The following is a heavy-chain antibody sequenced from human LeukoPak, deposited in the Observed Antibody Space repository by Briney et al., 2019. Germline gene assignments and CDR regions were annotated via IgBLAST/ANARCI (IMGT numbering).Heavy chain of an antibody. CDR3: ARHEGTSAIYYLDS. V-gene: IGHV4-34*01. J-gene: IGHJ4*02. CDR2: INHSGST. D-gene: IGHD2-21*01. CDR1: GGSFSGYY. Sequence: PSETLSLTCAVYGGSFSGYYWSWIRQPPGKGLEWIGEINHSGSTNYNPSLKSRVTISVDTSKNQFSLKLSSVTVADTAVYYCARHEGTSAIYYLDSWGQGALVTVSS.